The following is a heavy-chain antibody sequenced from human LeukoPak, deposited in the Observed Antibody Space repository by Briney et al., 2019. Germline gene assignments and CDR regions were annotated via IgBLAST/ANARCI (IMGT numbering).Heavy chain of an antibody. CDR1: GFTFSSYS. CDR2: ISGSGAST. Sequence: QSGGSLRLSCAVSGFTFSSYSMSWVRQAPGKGLEWVSGISGSGASTHYADSVKGRFTISRDNSKNTLSLQMNSLTAEDTAVYYCATGKTWNIASTVGDYWGQGTLVTVSS. V-gene: IGHV3-23*01. D-gene: IGHD5/OR15-5a*01. J-gene: IGHJ4*02. CDR3: ATGKTWNIASTVGDY.